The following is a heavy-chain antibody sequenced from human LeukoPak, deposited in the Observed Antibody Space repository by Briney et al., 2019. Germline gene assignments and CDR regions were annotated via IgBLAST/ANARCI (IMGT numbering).Heavy chain of an antibody. Sequence: PGGSLRLSCAASGFTFSNAWMSWVRQAPGKGLEWVGRIKSKTDGGTTDYAAPVKGRFTISRDDSKNTLYLQMNSLKTEDTAVYYCTTALRYCSGGSCGDYWGQGTLVTVSS. CDR3: TTALRYCSGGSCGDY. CDR2: IKSKTDGGTT. V-gene: IGHV3-15*01. D-gene: IGHD2-15*01. J-gene: IGHJ4*02. CDR1: GFTFSNAW.